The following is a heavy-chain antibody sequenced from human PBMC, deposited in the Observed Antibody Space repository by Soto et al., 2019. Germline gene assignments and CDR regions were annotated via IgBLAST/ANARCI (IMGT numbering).Heavy chain of an antibody. D-gene: IGHD2-15*01. CDR3: ARVGYCSGGSCPTLYYYYYYMDV. Sequence: SVKVSCKASGGTFSSYAISWVRQAPGQGLEWMGGIIPIFGTANYAQKFQGRVTITADESTSTAYMELSSLRSEDTAVYYCARVGYCSGGSCPTLYYYYYYMDVWGKGTTVTVSS. CDR1: GGTFSSYA. V-gene: IGHV1-69*13. J-gene: IGHJ6*03. CDR2: IIPIFGTA.